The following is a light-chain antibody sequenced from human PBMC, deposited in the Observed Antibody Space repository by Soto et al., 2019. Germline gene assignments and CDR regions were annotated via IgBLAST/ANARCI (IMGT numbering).Light chain of an antibody. CDR1: QRVSTY. CDR3: QQRSSWPRT. V-gene: IGKV3-11*01. CDR2: DAS. Sequence: EIVLTQSPATLSLSPGDRATLACRASQRVSTYLAWYQQKPGQAPRVVIYDASNRATGIPPRFSGSGSGTDFTLTISSLEPEDFAVYYCQQRSSWPRTFGQGTKVEIK. J-gene: IGKJ1*01.